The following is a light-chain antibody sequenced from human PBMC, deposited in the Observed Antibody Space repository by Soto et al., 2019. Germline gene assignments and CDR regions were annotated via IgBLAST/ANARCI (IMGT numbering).Light chain of an antibody. CDR1: QSVENY. CDR2: DTS. J-gene: IGKJ4*01. Sequence: EIVLTQSPATLSLSPGERATLSCRASQSVENYLAWFQQKRGQAPRLLIYDTSNRAAGIPDRVTGSGSGTDFPLTISSLEPEDFAVYYCHQRYIWPPLTFGGGTKVEIK. CDR3: HQRYIWPPLT. V-gene: IGKV3-11*01.